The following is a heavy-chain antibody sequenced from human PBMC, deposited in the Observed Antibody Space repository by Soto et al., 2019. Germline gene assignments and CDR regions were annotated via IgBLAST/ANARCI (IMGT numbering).Heavy chain of an antibody. V-gene: IGHV4-59*01. Sequence: QVQLQESGPGLVKPSETLSLTCSVSGDSLTSYYWTWVRQPPGKGLEWIGYIYYTGKTNYNPSLKRRVTISMDLSKNQFSLELRSLTAAETAVYYCARIILTGYYGLEPWGQGTLVIVSA. J-gene: IGHJ5*02. CDR2: IYYTGKT. CDR1: GDSLTSYY. CDR3: ARIILTGYYGLEP. D-gene: IGHD3-9*01.